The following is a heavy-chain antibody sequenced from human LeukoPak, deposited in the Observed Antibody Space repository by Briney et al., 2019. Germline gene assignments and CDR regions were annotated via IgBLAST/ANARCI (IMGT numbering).Heavy chain of an antibody. V-gene: IGHV4-34*01. CDR1: GGSFSDYY. J-gene: IGHJ4*02. CDR2: INHSGST. Sequence: PSETLSLTCAVYGGSFSDYYWSWIRQPPGKGLEWTGEINHSGSTNYNPSLKSRVSVSVDTSKNQFSLKLSSVTAADTAVYYCARGGRLADYWGQGTLVTVSS. CDR3: ARGGRLADY.